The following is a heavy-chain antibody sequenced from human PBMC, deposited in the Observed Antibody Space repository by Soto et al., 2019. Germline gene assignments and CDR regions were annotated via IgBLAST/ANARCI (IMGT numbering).Heavy chain of an antibody. CDR2: MNPNSGNT. CDR1: GYTFTSYD. D-gene: IGHD6-6*01. J-gene: IGHJ5*02. CDR3: ARGGIAARPGYNWFDP. V-gene: IGHV1-8*01. Sequence: QVQLVQSGAEVKKTGASVKVSCKASGYTFTSYDINWVRQATGQGLEWMGWMNPNSGNTGYAQKFQGRVTMTRNTSISTAYMELSSLRSEDTAVYYCARGGIAARPGYNWFDPWGQGTLVTVSS.